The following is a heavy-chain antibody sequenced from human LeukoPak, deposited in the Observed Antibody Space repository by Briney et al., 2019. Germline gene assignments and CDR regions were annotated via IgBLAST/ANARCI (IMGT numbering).Heavy chain of an antibody. CDR2: ISYDGRSK. D-gene: IGHD2-15*01. J-gene: IGHJ6*03. V-gene: IGHV3-30*18. Sequence: GGSLRLSCAASGFTFSSYALHWVRQAPGKGLEWVAVISYDGRSKKYADPVKGRFTISRDISKNTLYMQMNSLRAEDTAVYYCAKRGGRYCSGGRCYSGYYMDVWGKGTTVTISS. CDR3: AKRGGRYCSGGRCYSGYYMDV. CDR1: GFTFSSYA.